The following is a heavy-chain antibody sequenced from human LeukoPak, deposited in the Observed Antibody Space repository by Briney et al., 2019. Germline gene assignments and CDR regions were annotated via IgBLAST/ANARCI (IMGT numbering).Heavy chain of an antibody. D-gene: IGHD7-27*01. J-gene: IGHJ5*02. CDR1: GYTFTSYA. CDR3: ARDKWGGNWFDP. Sequence: ASVKVSCKASGYTFTSYAMHWVRQAPGQRLEWMGWINAGNGNTKYSQKFQGRVTMTRDTSTSTVYMELSSLRSEDTAVYYCARDKWGGNWFDPWGQGTLVTVSS. CDR2: INAGNGNT. V-gene: IGHV1-3*01.